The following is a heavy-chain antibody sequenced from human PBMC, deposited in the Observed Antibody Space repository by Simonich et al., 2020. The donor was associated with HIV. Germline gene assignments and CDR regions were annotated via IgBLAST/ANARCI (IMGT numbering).Heavy chain of an antibody. J-gene: IGHJ6*02. CDR1: GYSISSGYY. Sequence: QVQLQESGPGLVKPSETLSLTCAVSGYSISSGYYWGWIRQPPGKGLEWIGSIYHRGGTYYNPSLKSRVTISVDTSKNQFSLKLSSVTAADTAVYYCASGYYYDSSGYPWYYYGMDVWGQGTTVTVSS. V-gene: IGHV4-38-2*01. CDR2: IYHRGGT. D-gene: IGHD3-22*01. CDR3: ASGYYYDSSGYPWYYYGMDV.